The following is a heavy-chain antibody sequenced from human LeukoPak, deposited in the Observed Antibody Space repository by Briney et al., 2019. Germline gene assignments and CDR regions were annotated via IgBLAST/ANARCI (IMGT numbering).Heavy chain of an antibody. Sequence: PGGSLRLSCATSGFTFSSHGMHWVRQAPGKGLEWVAFIRYDGRNEYYADSVKGRFAISRDNSKNTLYLQMNSLRAEDTAVYYCARGRRDGYNCYAFDIWGQGTMVTVSS. CDR2: IRYDGRNE. J-gene: IGHJ3*02. CDR3: ARGRRDGYNCYAFDI. D-gene: IGHD5-24*01. V-gene: IGHV3-30*02. CDR1: GFTFSSHG.